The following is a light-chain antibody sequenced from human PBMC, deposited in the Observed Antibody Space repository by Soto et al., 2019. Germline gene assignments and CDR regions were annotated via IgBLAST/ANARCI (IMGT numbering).Light chain of an antibody. Sequence: EVVMTQSPATLSVSPGEGVTVSCRASQGIGYTLAWYQHKPGQTPRLLIYDTSTRATGVPARFSGSRSGPEFTLTSNSLQSEDFAIYYCQPYNSWPLTFGGGTKVESK. CDR1: QGIGYT. CDR2: DTS. J-gene: IGKJ4*01. CDR3: QPYNSWPLT. V-gene: IGKV3-15*01.